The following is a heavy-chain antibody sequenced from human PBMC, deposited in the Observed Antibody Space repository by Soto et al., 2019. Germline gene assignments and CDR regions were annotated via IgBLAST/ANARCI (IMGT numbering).Heavy chain of an antibody. J-gene: IGHJ4*02. CDR3: ARWEDYYDSSGYYDY. V-gene: IGHV1-18*04. CDR1: GYTFTSYG. D-gene: IGHD3-22*01. Sequence: ASVKVSCKASGYTFTSYGISWVRQAPGQGLEWMGWISAYNGNTNYAQKLQGRVTMTTDTSTSTAYMELRSMRSDDTAVYYCARWEDYYDSSGYYDYWGQGTLLTVSS. CDR2: ISAYNGNT.